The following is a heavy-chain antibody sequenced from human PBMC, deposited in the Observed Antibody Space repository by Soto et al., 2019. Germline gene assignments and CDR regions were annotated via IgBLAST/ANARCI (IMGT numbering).Heavy chain of an antibody. CDR1: GGSFSGYY. D-gene: IGHD3-16*01. J-gene: IGHJ4*02. CDR3: ARERLGGYYFDY. V-gene: IGHV4-34*01. CDR2: INHSGST. Sequence: SETLSLTCAVYGGSFSGYYWSWIRQPPGKGLEWIGEINHSGSTNYNPSLKGRVTISVDTSKNQFSLKLSSVTAADTAVYYCARERLGGYYFDYWGQGTLVS.